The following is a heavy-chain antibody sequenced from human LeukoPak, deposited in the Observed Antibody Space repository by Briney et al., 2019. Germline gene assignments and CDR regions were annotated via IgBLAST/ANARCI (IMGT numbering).Heavy chain of an antibody. J-gene: IGHJ6*02. D-gene: IGHD6-19*01. CDR1: GYTFTRYG. V-gene: IGHV1-18*01. CDR3: ARDGSGWYVSYDADYYYGMDV. Sequence: GASVTVSCKASGYTFTRYGISWVRQAPGQGLEWMGWISAYNGNTNYAQKLQGRVTMTTDTSTSTAYMELRSLRSDDTAVYYCARDGSGWYVSYDADYYYGMDVWGQGTTVTVSS. CDR2: ISAYNGNT.